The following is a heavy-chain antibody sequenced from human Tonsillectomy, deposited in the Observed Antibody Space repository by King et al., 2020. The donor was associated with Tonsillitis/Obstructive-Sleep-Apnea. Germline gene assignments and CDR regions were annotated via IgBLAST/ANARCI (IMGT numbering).Heavy chain of an antibody. V-gene: IGHV4-59*01. CDR2: IYYSGST. CDR1: GGSISSYY. CDR3: ARGRGYGGNSVYYYYGMDV. J-gene: IGHJ6*02. D-gene: IGHD4-23*01. Sequence: QLQESGPGLVKPSETLSLTCTVSGGSISSYYWSWIRQPPGKGLEWIGYIYYSGSTNYNPSLKSRVTISVDTSKNQFSLKLSSVTAADTAVYYCARGRGYGGNSVYYYYGMDVWGQGTTVTVSS.